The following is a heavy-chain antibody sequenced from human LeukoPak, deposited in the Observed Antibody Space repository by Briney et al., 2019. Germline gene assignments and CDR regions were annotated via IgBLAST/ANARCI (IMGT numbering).Heavy chain of an antibody. CDR1: GGSFSGYY. D-gene: IGHD6-6*01. CDR3: ARGHRAARPGRYYYYMDV. CDR2: INHSGST. Sequence: SETLSLTCAVYGGSFSGYYWSWIRQPPGKGLEWIGEINHSGSTNYNPSLKSRVTISVDTSKNQFSLKLSSVTAADTAVYYCARGHRAARPGRYYYYMDVWGKGTTVTVSS. J-gene: IGHJ6*03. V-gene: IGHV4-34*01.